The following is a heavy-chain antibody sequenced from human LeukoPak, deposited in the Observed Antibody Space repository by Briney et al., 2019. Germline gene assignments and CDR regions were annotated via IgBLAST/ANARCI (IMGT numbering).Heavy chain of an antibody. CDR3: ARESRTYYYDGRGYAFDI. D-gene: IGHD3-22*01. V-gene: IGHV3-11*04. Sequence: GGSLRLSCAASGFTFSDYYMSWIRQAPGKGLEWVSYISSSGTTIYYADSVKGRFTISRDNAKNSLYLQMNSLRAEDTAVHYCARESRTYYYDGRGYAFDIWGQGTMVTVSS. CDR2: ISSSGTTI. J-gene: IGHJ3*02. CDR1: GFTFSDYY.